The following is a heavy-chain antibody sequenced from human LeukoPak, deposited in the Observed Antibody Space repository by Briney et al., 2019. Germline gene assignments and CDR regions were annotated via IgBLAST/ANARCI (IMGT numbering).Heavy chain of an antibody. V-gene: IGHV3-30-3*01. J-gene: IGHJ4*02. D-gene: IGHD3-10*01. Sequence: GGSLRLSCAASGFTFSSYAMHWVRQAPGKGLEWVAVISYDGSNKYYADSVKGRFTFSRDNSKNTLYLQMNSLRAEDTAVYYCATPITMVRGPTMRVDYWGQGTLVTVSS. CDR2: ISYDGSNK. CDR3: ATPITMVRGPTMRVDY. CDR1: GFTFSSYA.